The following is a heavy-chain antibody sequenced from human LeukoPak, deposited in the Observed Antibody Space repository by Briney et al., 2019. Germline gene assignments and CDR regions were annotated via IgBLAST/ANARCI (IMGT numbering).Heavy chain of an antibody. CDR2: ISGSGDNT. CDR1: GFTFSSHG. CDR3: ARGYCSGGSCYSYYYYNYMDV. D-gene: IGHD2-15*01. Sequence: PGGSLRLSCAASGFTFSSHGMSWVRQAPGKGLEWVSTISGSGDNTHYSDSVKGRFTISRDNSKNTLYLQMNSLRAEDTAVYYCARGYCSGGSCYSYYYYNYMDVWGKGTTVTVSS. J-gene: IGHJ6*03. V-gene: IGHV3-23*01.